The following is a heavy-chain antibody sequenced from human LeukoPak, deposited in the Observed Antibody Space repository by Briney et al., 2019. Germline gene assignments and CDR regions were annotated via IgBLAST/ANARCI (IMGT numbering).Heavy chain of an antibody. CDR2: IYYSGRT. CDR1: GGSISRYY. CDR3: ARVRDGYNYYYYYYMDV. J-gene: IGHJ6*03. Sequence: SETLSLTCTVSGGSISRYYWSSLRQPPGKGLEWIGYIYYSGRTNYNPSLKSRVTISVDTSKNQFSLKLSSVTAADTAVYYCARVRDGYNYYYYYYMDVWGKGTTVTVSS. D-gene: IGHD5-24*01. V-gene: IGHV4-59*01.